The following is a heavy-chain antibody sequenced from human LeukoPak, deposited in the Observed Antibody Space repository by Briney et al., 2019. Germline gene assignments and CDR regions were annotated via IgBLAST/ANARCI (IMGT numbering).Heavy chain of an antibody. D-gene: IGHD3-10*01. CDR2: IYYSGIT. Sequence: SETLSLTCTVSGASISSYYWSWIRQTPGKGLEWIGYIYYSGITNYNPSLKSRVTVSVDTSKNQFSLNLSSVTAADTAVYYCAGDRSSGSNWFDPWGQGTLVTVSS. V-gene: IGHV4-59*01. CDR1: GASISSYY. J-gene: IGHJ5*02. CDR3: AGDRSSGSNWFDP.